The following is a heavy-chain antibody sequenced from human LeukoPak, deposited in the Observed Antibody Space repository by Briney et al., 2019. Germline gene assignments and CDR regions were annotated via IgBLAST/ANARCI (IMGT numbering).Heavy chain of an antibody. CDR3: ARRAMKQQLDPEYFQH. V-gene: IGHV4-59*12. D-gene: IGHD6-13*01. Sequence: PSETLSLTCTVSGGSISSYYWSWIRQPPGKGLEWIGYIYYSGSTNYNPSLKSRISISVDTSKNQFSLKLSSVTAADTAVYYCARRAMKQQLDPEYFQHWGQGTLVTVSS. CDR1: GGSISSYY. J-gene: IGHJ1*01. CDR2: IYYSGST.